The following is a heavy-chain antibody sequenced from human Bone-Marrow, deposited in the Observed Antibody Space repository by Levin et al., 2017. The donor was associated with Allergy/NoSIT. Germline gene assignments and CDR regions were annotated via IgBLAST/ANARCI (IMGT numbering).Heavy chain of an antibody. J-gene: IGHJ6*03. CDR1: GFTFSSYW. Sequence: GESLKISCAASGFTFSSYWMHWVRQAPGKGLVWVSRINSDGSSTSYADSVKGRFTISRDNAKNTLYLQMNSLRAEDTAVYYCARVGYCSGGSCPYYYYYMDVWGKGTTVTVSS. CDR3: ARVGYCSGGSCPYYYYYMDV. CDR2: INSDGSST. D-gene: IGHD2-15*01. V-gene: IGHV3-74*01.